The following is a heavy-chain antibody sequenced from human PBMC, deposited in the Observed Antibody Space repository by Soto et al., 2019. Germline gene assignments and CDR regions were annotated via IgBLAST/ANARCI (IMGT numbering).Heavy chain of an antibody. CDR1: GLGFSPAW. CDR3: IWQQDFYYGRAV. V-gene: IGHV3-15*07. Sequence: EVQLVESGGGLVTPGGPLPLSCAPSGLGFSPAWWNWFPQAPGKGLEWVGLIKSKGGGGTADYAAPVKGRFIISRDDSKNTIYLQMNSLKPEDTALYYCIWQQDFYYGRAVWGQGTTVTVSS. J-gene: IGHJ6*02. CDR2: IKSKGGGGTA. D-gene: IGHD6-13*01.